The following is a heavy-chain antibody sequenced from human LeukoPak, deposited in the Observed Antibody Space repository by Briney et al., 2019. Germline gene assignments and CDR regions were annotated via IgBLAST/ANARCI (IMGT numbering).Heavy chain of an antibody. Sequence: GGSLRLSCAASGFTFGSYGMSWVRQAPGKGLEWVSFITPNADRTSYADSVEGRFTISRDNPRNTLYMQTNSLRDEDTALYYCATMHGYYDGSGYWVQWGQGTLVTVSS. D-gene: IGHD3-22*01. V-gene: IGHV3-23*01. CDR3: ATMHGYYDGSGYWVQ. CDR1: GFTFGSYG. CDR2: ITPNADRT. J-gene: IGHJ1*01.